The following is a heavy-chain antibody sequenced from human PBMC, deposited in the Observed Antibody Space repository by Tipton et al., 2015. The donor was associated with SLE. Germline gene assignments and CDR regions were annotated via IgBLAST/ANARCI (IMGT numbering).Heavy chain of an antibody. J-gene: IGHJ6*03. D-gene: IGHD2-2*01. CDR1: GGSFSGYY. CDR2: INHSGST. Sequence: LRLSCAVYGGSFSGYYWSWIRQPPGKGLEWIGEINHSGSTNYNPSLKSRVTISVDTSKNQFSLKLSSVTAADTAVYYCARELHCSSTSCSSGHMDVWGKGTPVTVSS. V-gene: IGHV4-34*01. CDR3: ARELHCSSTSCSSGHMDV.